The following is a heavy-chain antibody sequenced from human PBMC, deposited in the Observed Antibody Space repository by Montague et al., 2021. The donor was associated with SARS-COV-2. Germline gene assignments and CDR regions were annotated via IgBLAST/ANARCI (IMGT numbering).Heavy chain of an antibody. Sequence: TLSLTCAVSGGSIITGSNFYWGLIRQSAGEGLEWIGRIHSSGSTNYNPSLNRRLTMSVDSSANQFSLKLTSVTAADTAVYYCARDYYDSTGLNWFDPWGQGLLVTVSS. CDR1: GGSIITGSNFY. CDR2: IHSSGST. D-gene: IGHD3-22*01. CDR3: ARDYYDSTGLNWFDP. J-gene: IGHJ5*02. V-gene: IGHV4-61*02.